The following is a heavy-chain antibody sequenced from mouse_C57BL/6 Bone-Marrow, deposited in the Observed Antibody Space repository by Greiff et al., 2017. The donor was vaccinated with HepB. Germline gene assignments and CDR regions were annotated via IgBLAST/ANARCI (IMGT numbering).Heavy chain of an antibody. D-gene: IGHD1-1*01. CDR2: SRNKANDYTT. Sequence: EVNVVESGGGLVQSGRSLRLSCATSGFTFSDFYMEWVRQAPGKGLEWIAASRNKANDYTTEYSASVKGRFIVSRDTSQSILYLQMNALRAEDTAIYYCARDANYGSSYFDVWGTGTTVTVSS. V-gene: IGHV7-1*01. J-gene: IGHJ1*03. CDR3: ARDANYGSSYFDV. CDR1: GFTFSDFY.